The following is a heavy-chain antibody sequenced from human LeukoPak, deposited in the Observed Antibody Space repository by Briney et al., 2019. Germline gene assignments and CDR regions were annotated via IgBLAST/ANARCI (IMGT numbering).Heavy chain of an antibody. CDR2: INPNSGGT. D-gene: IGHD6-6*01. Sequence: GASVKVSCKASGYTFTGYYMHWVRQAPGQGLEWMGWINPNSGGTNYAQKFQGRVTMTRDTSISTAYMELSRLRSDDTAVYYCARDSGIAARPRYYFDYWGQGTLVTVSS. V-gene: IGHV1-2*02. CDR3: ARDSGIAARPRYYFDY. CDR1: GYTFTGYY. J-gene: IGHJ4*02.